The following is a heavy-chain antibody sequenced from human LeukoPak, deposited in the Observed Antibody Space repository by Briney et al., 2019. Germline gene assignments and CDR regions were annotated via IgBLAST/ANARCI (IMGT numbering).Heavy chain of an antibody. J-gene: IGHJ3*02. CDR2: INWNGGGT. D-gene: IGHD6-13*01. CDR3: ARLAGIAAAASWAFDI. Sequence: GGSRRLACAASGFTFDDYGMSWVRQAPGKGLEWVSGINWNGGGTGYADSVKGRFTISRDNGKNSLYLQMNSLRAEHKAVHYCARLAGIAAAASWAFDIWGQGTMVTVYS. V-gene: IGHV3-20*04. CDR1: GFTFDDYG.